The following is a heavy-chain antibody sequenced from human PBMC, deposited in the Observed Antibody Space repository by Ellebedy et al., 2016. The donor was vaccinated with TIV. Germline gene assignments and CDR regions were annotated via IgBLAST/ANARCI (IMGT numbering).Heavy chain of an antibody. J-gene: IGHJ4*02. CDR2: IIPILCVA. Sequence: AASVKISCKASGGTFSNYAFNWVRQAPGQRLEWMGRIIPILCVAEYAQNFQGRVTFTADKYTTTAYMELSSLSSEDTAVYYCARWGGSSGRFQGPYDYWGQGTLVAVSS. V-gene: IGHV1-69*04. CDR1: GGTFSNYA. D-gene: IGHD1-26*01. CDR3: ARWGGSSGRFQGPYDY.